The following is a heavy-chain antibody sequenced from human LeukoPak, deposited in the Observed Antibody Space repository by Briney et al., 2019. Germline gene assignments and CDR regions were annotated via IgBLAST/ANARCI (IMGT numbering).Heavy chain of an antibody. V-gene: IGHV4-4*02. CDR2: IYHSGST. D-gene: IGHD6-13*01. J-gene: IGHJ2*01. Sequence: KPSGTLSLTCAVSGGSISSSNWWSWVRQPPGKGLEWIGEIYHSGSTNYNPSLKSRVTISVDKSKNQFSLKLSSVTAADTAVYYCARAPFSSSWEGWYFDLWGRGTLVTVSS. CDR3: ARAPFSSSWEGWYFDL. CDR1: GGSISSSNW.